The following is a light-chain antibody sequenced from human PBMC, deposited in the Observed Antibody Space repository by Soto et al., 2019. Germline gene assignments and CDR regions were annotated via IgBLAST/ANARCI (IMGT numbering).Light chain of an antibody. V-gene: IGLV2-11*01. J-gene: IGLJ2*01. CDR2: DVS. CDR3: CSYAGSYTSWV. CDR1: SSDVGGYNY. Sequence: QSALTQPRSVSGSPGQSVTISCTGTSSDVGGYNYVSWYQQHPGKAPKLMIYDVSKRPSGVPDRFSGSKSGNTASLTISGLQAEYEDEYYGCSYAGSYTSWVFGGGTKLTVL.